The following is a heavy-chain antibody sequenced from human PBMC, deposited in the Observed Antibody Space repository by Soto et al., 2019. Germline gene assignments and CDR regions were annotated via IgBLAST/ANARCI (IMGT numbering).Heavy chain of an antibody. Sequence: EVQLLESGGGLVQPGGSLRLSCAASGFTVSSYAMSWVRQAPGKGLEWVSAISGSGGSTYYADSVKGRFTISRDHSKNTLYLQMKSLRAAETAVYYCAKARSSPGRHTYYFDFGGQGTLVTVSS. CDR3: AKARSSPGRHTYYFDF. CDR1: GFTVSSYA. V-gene: IGHV3-23*01. D-gene: IGHD6-6*01. J-gene: IGHJ4*02. CDR2: ISGSGGST.